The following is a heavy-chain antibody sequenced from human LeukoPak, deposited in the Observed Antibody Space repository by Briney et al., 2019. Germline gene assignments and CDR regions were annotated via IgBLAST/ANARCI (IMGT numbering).Heavy chain of an antibody. CDR2: IRYDGSNK. CDR3: ARRGTIAVPVFWFDP. Sequence: GGSLRLSCAASGFTFSSYGMHWVRQAPGKGLEWVAFIRYDGSNKYYADSVKGRFTISRDNAKNSVYLQINRLRAEDTAVYYCARRGTIAVPVFWFDPWGQGTLVTVSS. CDR1: GFTFSSYG. D-gene: IGHD6-19*01. J-gene: IGHJ5*02. V-gene: IGHV3-30*02.